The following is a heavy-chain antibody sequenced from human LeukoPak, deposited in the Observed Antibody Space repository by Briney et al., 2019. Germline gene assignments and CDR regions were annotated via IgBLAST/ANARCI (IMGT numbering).Heavy chain of an antibody. CDR2: TNSDGGST. CDR3: AFALAAAGLDY. V-gene: IGHV3-64*04. Sequence: GGSLRLSCSASGFTFLSYAMHWVRQAPGKGLEYVSATNSDGGSTYYADSVKGRFTISRDNSKNTLYLQMNSLRAEDTAVYYCAFALAAAGLDYWGQGTLVTVSS. J-gene: IGHJ4*02. D-gene: IGHD6-13*01. CDR1: GFTFLSYA.